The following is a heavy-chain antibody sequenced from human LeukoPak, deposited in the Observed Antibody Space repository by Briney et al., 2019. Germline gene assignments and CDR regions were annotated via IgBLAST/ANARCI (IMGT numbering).Heavy chain of an antibody. D-gene: IGHD4-17*01. J-gene: IGHJ4*02. Sequence: SETLSLTCAVSGGSISSGGYSWSWIREPPGKGLEWIGYIYHSGSTYYNPSLKSRVTISVDRSKNQFSLKLSSVTAADTAVYYCARGGHGDYSLDYWGQGTLVTVSS. CDR1: GGSISSGGYS. V-gene: IGHV4-30-2*01. CDR2: IYHSGST. CDR3: ARGGHGDYSLDY.